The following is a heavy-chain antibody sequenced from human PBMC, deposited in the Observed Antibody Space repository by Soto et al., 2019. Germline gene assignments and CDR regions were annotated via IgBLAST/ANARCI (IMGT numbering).Heavy chain of an antibody. CDR1: GFTFSSYG. Sequence: GGSLRLSCAASGFTFSSYGMHWVRQAPGKGLEWVAVISYDGSNKYYADSVKGRFTISRDNSKNTLYLQMNSLRAEDTAVYYCAKDTGITMIVSVLGYWGQGTLVTVSS. J-gene: IGHJ4*02. CDR2: ISYDGSNK. V-gene: IGHV3-30*18. CDR3: AKDTGITMIVSVLGY. D-gene: IGHD3-22*01.